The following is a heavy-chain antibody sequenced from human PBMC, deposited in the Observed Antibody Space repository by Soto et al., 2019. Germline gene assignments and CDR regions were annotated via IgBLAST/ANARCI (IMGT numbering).Heavy chain of an antibody. V-gene: IGHV1-8*01. CDR2: MNPNSGNT. J-gene: IGHJ6*02. CDR3: ARGRSLDVWSGYYLYYYYYGLDV. D-gene: IGHD3-3*01. CDR1: GYTFTSYD. Sequence: ASVKVSCKASGYTFTSYDINWVRQATGQGLEWMGWMNPNSGNTGYAQKFQGRVTMTRNTSISTAYMELSSLRSEDTGVYYCARGRSLDVWSGYYLYYYYYGLDVWGQGTTVTVSS.